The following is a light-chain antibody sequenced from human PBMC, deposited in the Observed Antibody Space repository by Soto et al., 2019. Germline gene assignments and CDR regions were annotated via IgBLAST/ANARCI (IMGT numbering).Light chain of an antibody. CDR2: GAS. CDR3: QQYNNWPQT. CDR1: QSVSSK. V-gene: IGKV3-15*01. J-gene: IGKJ2*01. Sequence: EIVMTQSPVTLSVSPGERATLSCRASQSVSSKLAWYQQKPGQAPRLLIYGASTRATGIPARFSGSGSGTEFTLSISSLQSEGFAVYYCQQYNNWPQTFGQGTKLEIK.